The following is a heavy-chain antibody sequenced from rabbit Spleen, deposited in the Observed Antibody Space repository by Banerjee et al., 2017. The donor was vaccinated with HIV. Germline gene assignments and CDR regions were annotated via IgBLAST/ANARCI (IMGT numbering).Heavy chain of an antibody. CDR1: GFDLSNYD. J-gene: IGHJ4*01. V-gene: IGHV1S45*01. Sequence: QEQLEESGGGLVKPGASPTLTCKASGFDLSNYDMCWVRQAPGKGLEWIACIYTGNLKTYYASWAKGRFTISKTSSTTVTLQMTSLTVADTATYFCARDTGSGHYIDAYFDLWGPGTLVTVS. D-gene: IGHD1-1*01. CDR3: ARDTGSGHYIDAYFDL. CDR2: IYTGNLKT.